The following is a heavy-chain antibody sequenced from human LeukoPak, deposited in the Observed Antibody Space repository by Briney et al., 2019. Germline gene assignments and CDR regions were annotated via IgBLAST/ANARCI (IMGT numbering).Heavy chain of an antibody. CDR2: ISGNGGRT. Sequence: RSGGSLRLSCAASGFTFSTYAMSWVRQAPGKGLEWVSAISGNGGRTYYADSVKGRFTISRDNSKNTLYLQMNSLRAEDTAVYYCAKVREMDTILGKFDNWGQGTLVTVSS. D-gene: IGHD5-24*01. J-gene: IGHJ5*02. V-gene: IGHV3-23*01. CDR1: GFTFSTYA. CDR3: AKVREMDTILGKFDN.